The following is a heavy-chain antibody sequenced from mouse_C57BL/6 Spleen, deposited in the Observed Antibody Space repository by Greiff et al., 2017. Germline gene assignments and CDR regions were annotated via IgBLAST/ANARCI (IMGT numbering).Heavy chain of an antibody. CDR3: ARGAITTVVARNYFDY. J-gene: IGHJ2*01. Sequence: EVHLVESGGGLVKPGGSLKLSCAASGFTFSSYAMSWVRQTPEKRLEWVATISDGGSYTYYPDNVKGRFTISRDNAKNNLYLQMSHLKSEDTAMYYCARGAITTVVARNYFDYWGQGTTLTVSS. D-gene: IGHD1-1*01. V-gene: IGHV5-4*01. CDR2: ISDGGSYT. CDR1: GFTFSSYA.